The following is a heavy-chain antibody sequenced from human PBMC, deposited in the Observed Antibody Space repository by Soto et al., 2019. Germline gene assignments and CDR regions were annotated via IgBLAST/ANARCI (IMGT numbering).Heavy chain of an antibody. D-gene: IGHD2-15*01. Sequence: GGSLRLSCAASGFTFSGYWMSWVRQAPGKGLEWVANIKRDGSEIYYVDSVKGRFTISRDSAKDSLYLQMNSLRAEDTAVYYCARAPYCTGGSCSSRVPDYWGQGTLVTVSS. J-gene: IGHJ4*02. CDR3: ARAPYCTGGSCSSRVPDY. CDR1: GFTFSGYW. V-gene: IGHV3-7*03. CDR2: IKRDGSEI.